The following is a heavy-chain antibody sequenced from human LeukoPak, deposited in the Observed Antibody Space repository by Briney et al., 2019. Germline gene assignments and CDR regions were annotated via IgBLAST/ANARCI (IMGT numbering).Heavy chain of an antibody. CDR1: GGTFSSYA. CDR3: ARAGTAYYYYNYIDV. CDR2: IIPIFGTA. V-gene: IGHV1-69*06. D-gene: IGHD1-7*01. J-gene: IGHJ6*03. Sequence: SVKVSCKASGGTFSSYAISWVRQAPGQGLEWMGGIIPIFGTANYAQKFQGRVTITADKSTSTAYMELSSLRSEDTAVYYCARAGTAYYYYNYIDVWGKGTTVTVSS.